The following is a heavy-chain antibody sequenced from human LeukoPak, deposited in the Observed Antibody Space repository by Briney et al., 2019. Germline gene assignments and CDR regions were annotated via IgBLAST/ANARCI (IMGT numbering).Heavy chain of an antibody. V-gene: IGHV3-48*03. J-gene: IGHJ4*02. D-gene: IGHD4-17*01. CDR3: ARNNYGDYESFDY. CDR1: GFTFSSYE. CDR2: ISSSGSTI. Sequence: GGSLRLSCAASGFTFSSYEMNWVRQAPGKGLEWVSYISSSGSTIYYADSVKGRFTISRDNAKNSLYLQMNSLRAEDTAVCYCARNNYGDYESFDYWGQGTLVTVSS.